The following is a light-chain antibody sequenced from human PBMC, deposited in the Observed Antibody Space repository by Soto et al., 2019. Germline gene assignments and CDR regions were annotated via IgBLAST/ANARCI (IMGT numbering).Light chain of an antibody. CDR2: DVS. J-gene: IGLJ1*01. V-gene: IGLV2-14*01. CDR1: SSDFGGYNY. CDR3: CSYTSSNSIV. Sequence: QSVLTQPASVSGSPGQSITISCTGTSSDFGGYNYVSWYQQHPGRAPKVLIYDVSNRPAGVSDRFSGSRSGNTASLTISGLHSEDEADYYCCSYTSSNSIVFGTGTKVTVL.